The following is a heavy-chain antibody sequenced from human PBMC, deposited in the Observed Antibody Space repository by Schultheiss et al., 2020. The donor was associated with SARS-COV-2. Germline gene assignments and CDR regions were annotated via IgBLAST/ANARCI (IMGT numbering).Heavy chain of an antibody. CDR1: GGSISSGGYY. CDR3: ARVGGGLLWFREEGYGMDV. D-gene: IGHD3-10*01. V-gene: IGHV4-31*03. Sequence: SETLSLTCTVSGGSISSGGYYWSWIRQHPGKGLEWIGYIYYSGSTYYNPSLKSRVTISVDKSKNQFSLKLSSVTAADTAVYYCARVGGGLLWFREEGYGMDVWGQGTTVTVSS. CDR2: IYYSGST. J-gene: IGHJ6*02.